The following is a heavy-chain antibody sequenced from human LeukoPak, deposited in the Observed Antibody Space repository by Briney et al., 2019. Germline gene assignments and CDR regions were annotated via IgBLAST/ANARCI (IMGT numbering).Heavy chain of an antibody. J-gene: IGHJ4*02. CDR1: GGSISSSNYY. CDR2: ILYSGTT. Sequence: SETLSLTCTVSGGSISSSNYYWGWIRQPPGKGLEWIGSILYSGTTYYNPSLESRITISVDTSKNQVSLKLNSVTAADTAVFYCARHLRVGACQEFDYWGQGTLVTVSS. D-gene: IGHD5/OR15-5a*01. V-gene: IGHV4-39*01. CDR3: ARHLRVGACQEFDY.